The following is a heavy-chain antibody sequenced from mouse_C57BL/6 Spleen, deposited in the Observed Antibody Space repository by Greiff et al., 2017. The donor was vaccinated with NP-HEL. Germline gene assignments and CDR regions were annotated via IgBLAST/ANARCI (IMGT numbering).Heavy chain of an antibody. V-gene: IGHV5-6*01. J-gene: IGHJ1*03. D-gene: IGHD1-1*01. CDR3: ARHTTTVVADWYFDV. Sequence: EVQLVESGGDLVKPGGSLKLSCAASGFTLSSYGMSWVRQTPDKRLEWVATISSGGSYTYYPDSVKGRFTISRDNAKNTLYLQMSSLKSEDTAMYYCARHTTTVVADWYFDVWGTGTTVTVSS. CDR2: ISSGGSYT. CDR1: GFTLSSYG.